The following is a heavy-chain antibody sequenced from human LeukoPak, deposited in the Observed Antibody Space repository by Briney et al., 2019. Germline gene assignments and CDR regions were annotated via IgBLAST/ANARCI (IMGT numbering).Heavy chain of an antibody. CDR2: IIPIFGTA. J-gene: IGHJ4*02. Sequence: ASVKVSCKASGGTFSSYAISWVRPAPGQGVEWMGWIIPIFGTANYAQKFQGRVTITADKSTSTAYMELSSLRSEDTAVYYCARVAQHGTAGVRGVMPYDYWGQGTLVTVSS. V-gene: IGHV1-69*06. CDR1: GGTFSSYA. D-gene: IGHD3-10*01. CDR3: ARVAQHGTAGVRGVMPYDY.